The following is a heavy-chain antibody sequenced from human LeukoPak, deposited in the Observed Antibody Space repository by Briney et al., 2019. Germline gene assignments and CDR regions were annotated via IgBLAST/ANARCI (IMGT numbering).Heavy chain of an antibody. D-gene: IGHD4/OR15-4a*01. CDR3: ARQGAQVAFDI. CDR2: MYYSGST. V-gene: IGHV4-30-4*01. J-gene: IGHJ3*02. CDR1: GGSISSGDYY. Sequence: TSQTLSLTCTVSGGSISSGDYYWSWIRQPPGKGLEWVGYMYYSGSTYYNPSLKSRVTISVDTSKNQFSLKLSSVTAADTAVYYCARQGAQVAFDIWGQGTIVTVSS.